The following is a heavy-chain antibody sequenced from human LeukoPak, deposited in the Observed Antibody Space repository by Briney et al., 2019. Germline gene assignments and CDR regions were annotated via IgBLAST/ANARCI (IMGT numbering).Heavy chain of an antibody. J-gene: IGHJ4*02. CDR1: GFTFGSSW. CDR3: AKDRDSNWYPYFEY. CDR2: IKQDGSEK. V-gene: IGHV3-7*03. D-gene: IGHD4-11*01. Sequence: GGSLRLSCVVSGFTFGSSWMSWVRQAPGKGLEWVTNIKQDGSEKYHVDSVKGRFTISRDNSRNSLYLDINSLRTEDTAVYYCAKDRDSNWYPYFEYWGQGTLITVSS.